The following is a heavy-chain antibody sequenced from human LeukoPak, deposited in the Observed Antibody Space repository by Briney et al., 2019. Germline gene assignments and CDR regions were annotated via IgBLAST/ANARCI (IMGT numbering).Heavy chain of an antibody. J-gene: IGHJ4*02. CDR1: GGSIRGYY. CDR2: IYSSGST. V-gene: IGHV4-59*01. D-gene: IGHD3-10*01. Sequence: PSETLSLTCNVSGGSIRGYYWSWIRQPPEKGLEWIGYIYSSGSTNYNPSLKSRVTISVDTSKNQFSLKLSSVTAADTAVYYCARRYGSGSSGTFDYWGQGTLVTVSS. CDR3: ARRYGSGSSGTFDY.